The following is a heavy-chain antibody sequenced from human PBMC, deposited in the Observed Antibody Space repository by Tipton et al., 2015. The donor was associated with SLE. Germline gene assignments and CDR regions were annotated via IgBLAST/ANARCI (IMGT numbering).Heavy chain of an antibody. D-gene: IGHD3-10*02. Sequence: TLSLTCAVYGGSFSGYYWSWIRQPPGKGLEWIGEINHSGSTNYNPSLKSRVTISVDTSKNQFSLKLSSVTAADTAVYYCAGAAPGVQGVNDAFVIWGQGTMVTVSS. V-gene: IGHV4-34*01. CDR3: AGAAPGVQGVNDAFVI. CDR2: INHSGST. J-gene: IGHJ3*02. CDR1: GGSFSGYY.